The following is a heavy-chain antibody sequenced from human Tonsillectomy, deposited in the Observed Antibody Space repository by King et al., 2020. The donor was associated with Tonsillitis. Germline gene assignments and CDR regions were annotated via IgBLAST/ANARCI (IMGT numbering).Heavy chain of an antibody. CDR2: INPSGGST. J-gene: IGHJ5*02. D-gene: IGHD3-22*01. Sequence: VQLVESGAEVKKPGASVEVSCKASRNTFSNYYIHWVRQAPGQGLEWMGMINPSGGSTRYAQKFQGRVTMTGDTSTSTVYLAMSSLRSEDTAVYYCASGYFYDSSGEAWFDPWGQGTLVTVSS. CDR3: ASGYFYDSSGEAWFDP. CDR1: RNTFSNYY. V-gene: IGHV1-46*03.